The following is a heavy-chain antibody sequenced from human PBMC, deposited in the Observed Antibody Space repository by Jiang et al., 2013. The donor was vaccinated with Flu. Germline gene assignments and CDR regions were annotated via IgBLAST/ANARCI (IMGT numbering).Heavy chain of an antibody. CDR1: GYTFTSYY. Sequence: GAEVKKPGASVKVSCKASGYTFTSYYMHWVRQAPGQGLEWMGIINPSGGSTSYAQKFQGRVTMTRDTSTSTVYMELSSLRSEDTAVYYCARDGYYYDSSGYSSVPSDYWGQGTLVTVSS. CDR3: ARDGYYYDSSGYSSVPSDY. CDR2: INPSGGST. J-gene: IGHJ4*02. V-gene: IGHV1-46*01. D-gene: IGHD3-22*01.